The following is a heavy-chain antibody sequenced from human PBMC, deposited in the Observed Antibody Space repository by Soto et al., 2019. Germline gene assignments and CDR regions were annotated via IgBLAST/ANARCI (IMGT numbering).Heavy chain of an antibody. Sequence: GGSLRLSCAASGFTFSDYYMSWIRQAPGKGLEWVSYISSSGSTIYYADSVKGRFTISRDNAKNSLYLQMNSLRAEDTAVYYCARVKYYDFWSGYPQDYYMDVWGKGTTVTVSS. CDR1: GFTFSDYY. D-gene: IGHD3-3*01. V-gene: IGHV3-11*01. J-gene: IGHJ6*03. CDR2: ISSSGSTI. CDR3: ARVKYYDFWSGYPQDYYMDV.